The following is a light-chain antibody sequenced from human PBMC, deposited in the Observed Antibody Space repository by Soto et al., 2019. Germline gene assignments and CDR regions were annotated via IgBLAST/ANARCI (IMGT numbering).Light chain of an antibody. J-gene: IGKJ1*01. CDR3: QQSYSTPRT. V-gene: IGKV1-39*01. Sequence: DIQVTQSQSSLSASVGDRVTMTVGASQSISSYLNWYQQKPGKAPKLLIYAASSLQSGVPSRFSGSGSGTDFTLTISSLQPEDFATYYCQQSYSTPRTSGQGTKVDIK. CDR1: QSISSY. CDR2: AAS.